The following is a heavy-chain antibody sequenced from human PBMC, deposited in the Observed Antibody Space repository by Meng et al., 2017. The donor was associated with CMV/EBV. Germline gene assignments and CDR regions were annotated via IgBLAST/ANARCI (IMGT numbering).Heavy chain of an antibody. CDR2: INNDGGNT. J-gene: IGHJ4*02. CDR3: ARGLYGPDY. CDR1: GFTFSDYY. V-gene: IGHV3-74*01. D-gene: IGHD4-17*01. Sequence: GGSLRLSCAASGFTFSDYYMNWVRQAPGKGLEWVSRINNDGGNTVYADSVKGRFTFSRDNAKNTLYLQMNSLRAEDTAVYYCARGLYGPDYWGQGTLVTVSS.